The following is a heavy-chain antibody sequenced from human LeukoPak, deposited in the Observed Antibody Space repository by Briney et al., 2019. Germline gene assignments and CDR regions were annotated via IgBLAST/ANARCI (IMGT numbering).Heavy chain of an antibody. V-gene: IGHV3-11*05. CDR2: ISSNSKYT. CDR3: ARDNGNKYYFDY. CDR1: GFTFSDYG. Sequence: PGGSLRLSCAASGFTFSDYGMHWIRQAPGKELEWISYISSNSKYTKYADSVKGRFTISRDNAKKSLYLQMNSLRAEDTAVYYCARDNGNKYYFDYWGQGTLVTVSS. J-gene: IGHJ4*02. D-gene: IGHD2-8*01.